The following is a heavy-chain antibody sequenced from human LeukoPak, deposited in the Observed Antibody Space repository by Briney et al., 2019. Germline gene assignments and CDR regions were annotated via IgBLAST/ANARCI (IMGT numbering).Heavy chain of an antibody. V-gene: IGHV4-61*02. J-gene: IGHJ4*02. CDR2: IYTSGGT. D-gene: IGHD5-18*01. CDR3: ARDRLEGYSYDGI. Sequence: SETLSLTCSVSGGSITSGLYYWSWVRQPAGKGLEWVGRIYTSGGTNYNPSLKSRVTISIDTSKNQFSLELSSVTAADTAVYYCARDRLEGYSYDGIWGQRTLVTVSS. CDR1: GGSITSGLYY.